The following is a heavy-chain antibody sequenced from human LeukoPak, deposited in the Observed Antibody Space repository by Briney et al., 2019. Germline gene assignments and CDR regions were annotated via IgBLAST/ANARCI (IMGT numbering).Heavy chain of an antibody. CDR1: GFTFSSYW. CDR2: IKQDGSAK. Sequence: GGSLRLSCATSGFTFSSYWMSWVRQAPGKGLEWVANIKQDGSAKYYVDSVKGRFTISRDNAKNTLYLQMNSLRAEDTAVYWGSIAVAGGGSDYWGQGTLVTVSS. J-gene: IGHJ4*02. V-gene: IGHV3-7*01. D-gene: IGHD6-19*01. CDR3: SIAVAGGGSDY.